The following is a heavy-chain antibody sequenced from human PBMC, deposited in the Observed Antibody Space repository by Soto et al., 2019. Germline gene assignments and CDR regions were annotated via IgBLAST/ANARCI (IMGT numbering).Heavy chain of an antibody. J-gene: IGHJ4*02. CDR1: GFTFSSYA. D-gene: IGHD6-19*01. Sequence: GGSLRLSCAASGFTFSSYAMSWVRQAPGKGLEWVSAISGSGGSTYYADSVKGRFTISRDNSKNTLYLQMNSLRAEDTAVYYCAKRSGDSSGWADFDYWGQGTLVTVSS. V-gene: IGHV3-23*01. CDR2: ISGSGGST. CDR3: AKRSGDSSGWADFDY.